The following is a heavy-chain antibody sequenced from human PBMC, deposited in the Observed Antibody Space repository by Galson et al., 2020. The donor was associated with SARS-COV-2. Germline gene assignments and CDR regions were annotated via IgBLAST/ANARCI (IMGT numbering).Heavy chain of an antibody. CDR1: GGSISSYY. CDR2: INTSGST. D-gene: IGHD4-4*01. Sequence: ETSETLSLTCTVSGGSISSYYWSWIRQPAGKGLEWIGRINTSGSTNYNPSLKSRVTMSVDTSKNQFDLKLSSVTAADTAVYYCAGEGNPRGPRWFDPWGHGTRVTVSS. V-gene: IGHV4-4*07. J-gene: IGHJ5*02. CDR3: AGEGNPRGPRWFDP.